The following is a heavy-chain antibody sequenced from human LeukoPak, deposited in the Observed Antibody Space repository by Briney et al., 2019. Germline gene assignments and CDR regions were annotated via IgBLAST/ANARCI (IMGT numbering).Heavy chain of an antibody. V-gene: IGHV3-21*01. D-gene: IGHD2-2*01. CDR2: IDFSGSYL. J-gene: IGHJ4*02. CDR3: ARDRHCSSISCYGGFDY. Sequence: PGGSLRLSCAASGFTFSDYSMNWVRQAPGKGLEWVSSIDFSGSYLYYADSVKGRFTISRDNAKTSLYLQMNSLKAEDTAVYYCARDRHCSSISCYGGFDYWGQGTQVTVSS. CDR1: GFTFSDYS.